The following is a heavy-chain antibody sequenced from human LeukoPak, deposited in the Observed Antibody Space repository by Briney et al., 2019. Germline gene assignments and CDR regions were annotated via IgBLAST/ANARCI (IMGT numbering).Heavy chain of an antibody. D-gene: IGHD1-26*01. J-gene: IGHJ4*02. CDR2: INPNSGGT. CDR1: GYTFTRYY. Sequence: ASVKVSCMASGYTFTRYYMHWVRQAPGQGLEWMGWINPNSGGTDYAQKFQGTVTITRDTSISTAYMELSRLRSDDTAVYYYARLSGSYYFDYWGRGTVVTVSS. V-gene: IGHV1-2*02. CDR3: ARLSGSYYFDY.